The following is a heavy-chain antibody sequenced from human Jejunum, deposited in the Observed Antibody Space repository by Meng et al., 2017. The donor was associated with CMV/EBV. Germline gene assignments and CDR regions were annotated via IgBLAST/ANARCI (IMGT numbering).Heavy chain of an antibody. CDR1: GGSISSFY. J-gene: IGHJ4*02. V-gene: IGHV4-59*01. D-gene: IGHD5-18*01. Sequence: LACTVPGGSISSFYWHWIRQSPVKGLEWIGYISYSGTTNYNPSLKSRVTISQDTSKNQFSPKLTSVTPADTAVYYCAREYSSFDYWGQGTLVTVSS. CDR3: AREYSSFDY. CDR2: ISYSGTT.